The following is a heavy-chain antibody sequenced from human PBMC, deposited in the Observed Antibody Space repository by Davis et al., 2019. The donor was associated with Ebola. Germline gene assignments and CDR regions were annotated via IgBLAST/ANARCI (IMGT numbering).Heavy chain of an antibody. V-gene: IGHV4-39*01. D-gene: IGHD6-19*01. CDR1: GGSTTSNGYY. CDR2: IYYSGST. Sequence: MPSETLSLTCSVSGGSTTSNGYYWGWIRQPPGKGLEWIGSIYYSGSTYYNPSLTSRVTISVDTSKNQFSLKLSSVTAADTAVYYCARQVNQVAGKGAFADYWGQGTLVTVSS. CDR3: ARQVNQVAGKGAFADY. J-gene: IGHJ4*02.